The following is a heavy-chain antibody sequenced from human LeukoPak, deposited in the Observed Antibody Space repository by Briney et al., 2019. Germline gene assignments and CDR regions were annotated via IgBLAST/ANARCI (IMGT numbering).Heavy chain of an antibody. CDR3: AREIYSYGLDY. Sequence: SETLSLTCTVSGGSISSYYWSWIRQPPGKGLEWIGYIYYSGSTYYNPSLKSRVTISVDTSKNQFSLKLSSVTAADTAVYYCAREIYSYGLDYWGQGTLVTVSS. J-gene: IGHJ4*02. D-gene: IGHD5-18*01. CDR2: IYYSGST. V-gene: IGHV4-59*12. CDR1: GGSISSYY.